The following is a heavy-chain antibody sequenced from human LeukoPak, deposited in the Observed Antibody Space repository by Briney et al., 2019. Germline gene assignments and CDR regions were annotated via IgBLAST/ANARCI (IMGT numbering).Heavy chain of an antibody. Sequence: ASVEVSCKASGYTFTSYAMNWVRQTPGQGLEWTGWINTNTGNPTYAQGFTGRFVFSLDTSVSTAYLQISSLKAEDTAVYYCAREGSGWYGAAGYWGQGTLVTVSS. V-gene: IGHV7-4-1*02. CDR1: GYTFTSYA. D-gene: IGHD6-19*01. CDR3: AREGSGWYGAAGY. CDR2: INTNTGNP. J-gene: IGHJ4*02.